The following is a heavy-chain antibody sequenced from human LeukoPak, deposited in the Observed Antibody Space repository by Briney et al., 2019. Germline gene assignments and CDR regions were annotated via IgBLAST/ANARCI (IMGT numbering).Heavy chain of an antibody. CDR1: GGSFSGYY. V-gene: IGHV4-34*01. CDR3: ATSRTLDY. CDR2: INHSGST. Sequence: SETLSLTCAVYGGSFSGYYWSWIRQPPGKGLEWIGEINHSGSTNYNPSLKSRVTISVDTSKNQFSLKLSSVTAADTAVYYCATSRTLDYWGQGTLVTVSS. J-gene: IGHJ4*02.